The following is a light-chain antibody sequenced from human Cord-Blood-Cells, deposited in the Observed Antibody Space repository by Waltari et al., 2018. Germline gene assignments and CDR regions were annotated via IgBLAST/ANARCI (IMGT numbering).Light chain of an antibody. Sequence: QAVLTWPSSLSASPGSSASLTSTFRTGINVGTYRIFWSQQKPGSPPHYLLRYKSDSDKQQAAGVPRRLFGFRYALANGVTYLISGLQSETEADYYSMIWESGDVVFGGGTQLTV. CDR1: TGINVGTYR. CDR2: YKSDSDK. CDR3: MIWESGDVV. V-gene: IGLV5-45*02. J-gene: IGLJ2*01.